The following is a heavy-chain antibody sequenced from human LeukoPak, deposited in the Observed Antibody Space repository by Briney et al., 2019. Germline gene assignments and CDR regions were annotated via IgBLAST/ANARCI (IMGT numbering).Heavy chain of an antibody. CDR3: ARGPHSSSLRNWFDP. V-gene: IGHV4-34*01. CDR1: GGSFSGYY. J-gene: IGHJ5*02. CDR2: INHSGST. Sequence: SETLSLTCAVYGGSFSGYYWNWIRQPPGKGLEWIGEINHSGSTNYNPSLKSRVTISIDTSKNQFSLKLSSVTAADTAVYYCARGPHSSSLRNWFDPWGQGTLVTVSS. D-gene: IGHD6-6*01.